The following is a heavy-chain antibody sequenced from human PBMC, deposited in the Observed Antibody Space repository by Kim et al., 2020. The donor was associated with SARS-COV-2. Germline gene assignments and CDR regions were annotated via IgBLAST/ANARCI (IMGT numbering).Heavy chain of an antibody. CDR3: ARDRNSAWDY. D-gene: IGHD4-4*01. V-gene: IGHV3-11*04. Sequence: IYYADTVKGRFTISRDNAKNSLYLQMNSLRAEDTAVYYCARDRNSAWDYWGQGTLVTVSS. CDR2: I. J-gene: IGHJ4*02.